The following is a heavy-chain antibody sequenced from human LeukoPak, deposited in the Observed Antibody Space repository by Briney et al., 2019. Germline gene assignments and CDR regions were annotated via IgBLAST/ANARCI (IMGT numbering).Heavy chain of an antibody. CDR1: VYTFTHYG. D-gene: IGHD3-16*01. CDR3: ARGIRSPLFDY. V-gene: IGHV1-18*01. CDR2: INTYNGDT. J-gene: IGHJ4*02. Sequence: GASVKLSCEASVYTFTHYGITWVRQAPGQGLAWMGWINTYNGDTKCAQKLQGRVTMTTDTSTSTAFMELRSLRSDDSAVYYCARGIRSPLFDYWGLGTLVTVSP.